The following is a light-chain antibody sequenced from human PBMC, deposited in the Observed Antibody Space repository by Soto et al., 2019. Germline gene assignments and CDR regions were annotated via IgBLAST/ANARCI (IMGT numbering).Light chain of an antibody. CDR1: QSVSSN. CDR2: GAS. Sequence: VVMTQSPATLSVSPGERATLSCRASQSVSSNLAWYQQRPGQAPRLLIYGASTRATGIPARFSGSGSGTEFTLTISSLQSADFAVYYCQQFNNWPLDPMYTFGQGTKLEIK. CDR3: QQFNNWPLDPMYT. V-gene: IGKV3-15*01. J-gene: IGKJ2*01.